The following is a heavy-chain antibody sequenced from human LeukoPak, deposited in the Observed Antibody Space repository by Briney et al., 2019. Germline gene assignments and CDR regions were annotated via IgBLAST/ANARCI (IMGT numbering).Heavy chain of an antibody. J-gene: IGHJ4*02. CDR2: ISAYNGNT. CDR1: GYTFTSYG. Sequence: ASVKVSCKASGYTFTSYGISWVRQAPGQGLEWMGWISAYNGNTNYAQKLQGRVTMTTDTSTSTAYMELRSLRSDDTAVYYCARTETMARVSPYYFDYWGQGTLVTVSS. CDR3: ARTETMARVSPYYFDY. V-gene: IGHV1-18*01. D-gene: IGHD3-10*01.